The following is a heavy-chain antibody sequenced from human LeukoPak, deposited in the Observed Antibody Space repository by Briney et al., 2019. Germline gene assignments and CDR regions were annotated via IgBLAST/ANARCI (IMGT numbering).Heavy chain of an antibody. CDR1: GFTFSTYS. Sequence: GGSLRLSCAASGFTFSTYSINWVRQAPGKGLEWVSYISSSSSTIYYADSVKGRFTISRDNAKNSLYLQMNSLRAEDTAVYYCAKPSIFGVEVYYYYMDVWGKGTTVTVSS. D-gene: IGHD3-3*01. CDR2: ISSSSSTI. CDR3: AKPSIFGVEVYYYYMDV. J-gene: IGHJ6*03. V-gene: IGHV3-48*01.